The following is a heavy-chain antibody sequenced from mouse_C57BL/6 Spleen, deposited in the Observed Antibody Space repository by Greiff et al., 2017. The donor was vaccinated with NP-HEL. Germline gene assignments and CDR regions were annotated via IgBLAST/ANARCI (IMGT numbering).Heavy chain of an antibody. CDR1: GYAFSSSW. J-gene: IGHJ2*01. CDR3: ARIGYSNRYYFDY. CDR2: ILPGSGST. Sequence: QVQLQQSGPELVKPGASVKISCKASGYAFSSSWMNWVKQRPGKGLEWIGEILPGSGSTNYNEKFKGKATFTADTSSNTAYMQLSSLTTEDSAIYYCARIGYSNRYYFDYWGQGTTLTVSS. D-gene: IGHD2-5*01. V-gene: IGHV1-9*01.